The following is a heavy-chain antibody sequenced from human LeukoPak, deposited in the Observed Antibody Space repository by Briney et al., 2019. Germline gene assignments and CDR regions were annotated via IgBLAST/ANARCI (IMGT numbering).Heavy chain of an antibody. D-gene: IGHD6-19*01. CDR1: GFTFNSYA. Sequence: PGGSLRLSCAASGFTFNSYAMHWVRQAPGKGLEWVAVISSDGSNNYYADSVKGRFTISRDNSMNTLYLQVNSLRAEDTAVYYCARDRYSSGWYGDFDCWGQGTLVTVSS. CDR2: ISSDGSNN. CDR3: ARDRYSSGWYGDFDC. V-gene: IGHV3-30-3*01. J-gene: IGHJ4*02.